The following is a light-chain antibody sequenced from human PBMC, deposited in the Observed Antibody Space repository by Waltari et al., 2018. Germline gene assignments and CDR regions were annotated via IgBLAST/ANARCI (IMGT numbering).Light chain of an antibody. CDR2: GAS. CDR1: QSITIY. J-gene: IGKJ4*01. V-gene: IGKV1-39*01. Sequence: DIHMTQSPASLSASVGDRVTITCRASQSITIYLNWYQKKPGKAPKLLIYGASSLQSGVPSRFSGSGSGTDFTLTISNLQPEDFATYYCQQSYSTPVTFGGGTKVEIK. CDR3: QQSYSTPVT.